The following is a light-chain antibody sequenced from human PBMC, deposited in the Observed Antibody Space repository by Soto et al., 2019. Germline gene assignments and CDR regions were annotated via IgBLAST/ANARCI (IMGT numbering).Light chain of an antibody. CDR1: QSVRKN. CDR3: QQYNNWPPIT. J-gene: IGKJ5*01. CDR2: YAS. Sequence: EIMMTQSPATLSLSPGERATLSCRASQSVRKNLALYQQKPGQDPRILIYYASTRTTGVPSRFSGSGSGTEFTLTISRLQSEESALYYCQQYNNWPPITVGQGTRLEIK. V-gene: IGKV3-15*01.